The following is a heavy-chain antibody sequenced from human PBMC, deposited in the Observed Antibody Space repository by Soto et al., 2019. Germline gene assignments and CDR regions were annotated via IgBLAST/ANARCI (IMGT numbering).Heavy chain of an antibody. D-gene: IGHD5-12*01. V-gene: IGHV4-61*01. Sequence: SETLSLTCTVSGGSVTSGSYYWNWIRQPPGKALEWIGYIYYTGANNYNPSLKSRATISVDMSKNQFSLRLNSVTAADTAMYYCARLDMATDXWGQGILVTVSX. CDR1: GGSVTSGSYY. J-gene: IGHJ4*02. CDR2: IYYTGAN. CDR3: ARLDMATDX.